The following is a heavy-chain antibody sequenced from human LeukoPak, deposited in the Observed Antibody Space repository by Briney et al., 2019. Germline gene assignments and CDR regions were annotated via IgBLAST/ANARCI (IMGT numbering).Heavy chain of an antibody. D-gene: IGHD6-13*01. CDR2: IYYSGST. V-gene: IGHV4-59*01. Sequence: SETLSLTCSVSGDSISSYFWSWIRQPPGKGLEWIGYIYYSGSTNYNPSLKSRVTISVDTSKNQFSLKLSSVTAADTAVYYCARGDSRTFSYWGQGTLVTVSS. J-gene: IGHJ4*02. CDR1: GDSISSYF. CDR3: ARGDSRTFSY.